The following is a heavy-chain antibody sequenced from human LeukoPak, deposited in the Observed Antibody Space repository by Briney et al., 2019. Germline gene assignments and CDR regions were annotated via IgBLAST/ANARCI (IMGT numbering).Heavy chain of an antibody. V-gene: IGHV3-21*01. D-gene: IGHD3-22*01. Sequence: GGSLRLSCAASRFTFSSYTMNWVRQAPGKGLEWVSSIDPSSTYIYYADSVKGRFTISRDNAKNSLYLQMNSLRADDTAVYYCARGRIVAGVRYWGQGTLVTVSS. CDR3: ARGRIVAGVRY. CDR1: RFTFSSYT. J-gene: IGHJ4*02. CDR2: IDPSSTYI.